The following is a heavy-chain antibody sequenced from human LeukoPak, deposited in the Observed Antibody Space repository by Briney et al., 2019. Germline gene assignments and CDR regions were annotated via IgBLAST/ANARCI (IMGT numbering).Heavy chain of an antibody. D-gene: IGHD3-10*01. V-gene: IGHV1-46*01. CDR3: ARDHSRTEGGISFWWFDP. J-gene: IGHJ5*02. CDR1: GYAFTSHW. CDR2: INPTGTGA. Sequence: ASVKVSCKASGYAFTSHWMHWVRQAPGQGLEWMGVINPTGTGATYAQEFQGRATLTRDTSTSTDYMELSSLRSEDTAIYYCARDHSRTEGGISFWWFDPWGQGTLVTVSS.